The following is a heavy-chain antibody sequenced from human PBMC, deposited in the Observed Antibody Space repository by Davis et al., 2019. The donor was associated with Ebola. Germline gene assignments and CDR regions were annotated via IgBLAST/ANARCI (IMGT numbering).Heavy chain of an antibody. J-gene: IGHJ4*02. Sequence: SETLSLTCTVSGGSISSYYWSWIRQPPGKGLEWIGYIYYSGSTNYNPSLKSRVTISVDTSKNQFSLKLSSVTAADTAVHYCARQNAATEVYDYWGQGTLVTVSS. CDR1: GGSISSYY. CDR2: IYYSGST. D-gene: IGHD1-1*01. V-gene: IGHV4-59*08. CDR3: ARQNAATEVYDY.